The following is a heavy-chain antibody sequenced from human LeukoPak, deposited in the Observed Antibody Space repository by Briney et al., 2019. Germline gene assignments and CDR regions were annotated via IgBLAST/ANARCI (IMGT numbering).Heavy chain of an antibody. V-gene: IGHV3-21*01. CDR1: GFAFDSYV. J-gene: IGHJ3*02. D-gene: IGHD1-26*01. CDR2: ISSSSSYI. Sequence: GGSLRLSCAASGFAFDSYVMHWVRQAPGKGLEWVSSISSSSSYIYYADSVKGRFTISRDNAKNSLYLQMNSLRAEDTAVYYCARGDLQWELLLRRAFDIWGQGTMVTVSS. CDR3: ARGDLQWELLLRRAFDI.